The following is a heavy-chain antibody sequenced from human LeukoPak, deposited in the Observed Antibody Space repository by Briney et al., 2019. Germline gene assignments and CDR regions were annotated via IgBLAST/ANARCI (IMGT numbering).Heavy chain of an antibody. CDR1: GGSISGYN. Sequence: PSETLSLTCAVYGGSISGYNWSWIRQPPGKGLEWIGEIKHSGSTDYNPSLKSRATISVDTSKKQFSLKLTSVTAADTGVFYCARRTSRTYGKAKYYFDFWGQGTLVTVSS. J-gene: IGHJ4*02. CDR2: IKHSGST. D-gene: IGHD3-10*01. CDR3: ARRTSRTYGKAKYYFDF. V-gene: IGHV4-34*01.